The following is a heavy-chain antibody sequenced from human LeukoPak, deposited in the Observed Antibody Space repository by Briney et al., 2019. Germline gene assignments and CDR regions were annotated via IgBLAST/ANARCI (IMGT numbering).Heavy chain of an antibody. CDR1: GGSFSGYY. J-gene: IGHJ5*02. Sequence: SETLSLTCAVYGGSFSGYYWSWIRQPPGKGLEWIGEINHSGSTNYNPSLKSRVTISVDTSKNQFSLKLSSVTAADTAVYYCARPLGAARYNWYDPGGQGPLVTVSS. V-gene: IGHV4-34*01. D-gene: IGHD1-26*01. CDR2: INHSGST. CDR3: ARPLGAARYNWYDP.